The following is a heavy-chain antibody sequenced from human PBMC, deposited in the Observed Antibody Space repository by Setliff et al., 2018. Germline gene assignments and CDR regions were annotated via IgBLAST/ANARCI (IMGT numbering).Heavy chain of an antibody. Sequence: ASVKVSCKASGYTFTSYSINWVRQAPGQGLEWMGWINTNTGNPTYAQGFTGRFVFSLDTSVSTTYLQISSLKAEDTAVYYCAREMGVYDSSGYLSYWGQGTLVTVSS. CDR1: GYTFTSYS. J-gene: IGHJ4*02. D-gene: IGHD3-22*01. CDR2: INTNTGNP. V-gene: IGHV7-4-1*02. CDR3: AREMGVYDSSGYLSY.